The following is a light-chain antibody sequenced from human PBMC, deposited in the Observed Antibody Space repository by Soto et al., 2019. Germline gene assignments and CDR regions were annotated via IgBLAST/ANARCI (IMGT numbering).Light chain of an antibody. J-gene: IGLJ1*01. CDR1: SSDVGGYNY. CDR3: SSYTASSTLV. CDR2: EVS. Sequence: QSALTQPASVSGSPGQSITISCTGTSSDVGGYNYVSWSQQHPGKAPKLLISEVSNRPSGVSNRFSGSKSGNTASLTISGLQADDEADYYCSSYTASSTLVFGTGTKVTVL. V-gene: IGLV2-14*03.